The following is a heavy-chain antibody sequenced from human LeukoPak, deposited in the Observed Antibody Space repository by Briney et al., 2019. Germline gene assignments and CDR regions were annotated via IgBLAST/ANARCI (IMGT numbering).Heavy chain of an antibody. J-gene: IGHJ4*02. Sequence: SETLSLTCAVSGGSISSSNWWSWVRQPPGKGLEWIGEIYHSGSTNYNPSLKSRVTIPVDKSKNQFSLKLSSVTAADTAVYYCARGVVVAATLFDYWGQGTLVTVSS. CDR3: ARGVVVAATLFDY. D-gene: IGHD2-15*01. CDR1: GGSISSSNW. V-gene: IGHV4-4*02. CDR2: IYHSGST.